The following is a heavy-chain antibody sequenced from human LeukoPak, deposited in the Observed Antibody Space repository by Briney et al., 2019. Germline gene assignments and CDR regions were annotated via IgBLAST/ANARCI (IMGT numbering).Heavy chain of an antibody. V-gene: IGHV3-23*01. J-gene: IGHJ5*02. CDR1: GFTFSSYA. CDR2: ISGSGGST. Sequence: GGSLRLSCAASGFTFSSYAMSWVRQAPGKWLEWVSAISGSGGSTYYADSVKGRFTISRDNSKNTLYLQMNILRAEDTAVYYCANLKYYDSSGYYFYGAWFDPWGQGTLVTVSS. D-gene: IGHD3-22*01. CDR3: ANLKYYDSSGYYFYGAWFDP.